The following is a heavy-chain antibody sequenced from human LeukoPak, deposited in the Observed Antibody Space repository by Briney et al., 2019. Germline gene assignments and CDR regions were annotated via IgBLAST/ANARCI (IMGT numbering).Heavy chain of an antibody. J-gene: IGHJ4*02. Sequence: PGGSLRLSCAASGFTFSNYWMKWVRQAQGKGLEWVANIRQDGIENYYVDSVKGRFTISRDNAKNLLYLQMNSLRAEDTAVYYCARNLFDYWGQGTLVTVSS. CDR1: GFTFSNYW. CDR3: ARNLFDY. V-gene: IGHV3-7*01. CDR2: IRQDGIEN.